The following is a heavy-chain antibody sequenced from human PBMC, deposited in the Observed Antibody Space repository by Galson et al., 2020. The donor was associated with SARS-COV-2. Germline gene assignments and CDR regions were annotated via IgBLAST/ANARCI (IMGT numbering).Heavy chain of an antibody. D-gene: IGHD3-10*01. CDR1: GYSFTSYW. J-gene: IGHJ5*02. CDR2: IYPGDSDT. V-gene: IGHV5-51*01. CDR3: ARHFLRGSGSPLYNWFDP. Sequence: GESLKISCKGSGYSFTSYWLGWVRQMPGKGLEWMGIIYPGDSDTRYSPSFQGQVTISADKSISTAYLQWSSLKASDTAMYYCARHFLRGSGSPLYNWFDPWGQGTLGTVSS.